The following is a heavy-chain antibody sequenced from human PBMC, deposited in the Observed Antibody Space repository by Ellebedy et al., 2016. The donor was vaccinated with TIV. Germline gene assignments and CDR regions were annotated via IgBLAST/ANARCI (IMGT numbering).Heavy chain of an antibody. CDR1: GGSVSSGSYY. Sequence: SETLSLTXTVSGGSVSSGSYYWSWIRPPPGKGLEWIGYIYYSGSTNYNPSLKSRVTISVDTSKNQFSLKLSSVTAADTAVYYCARIGGLIYYYDSSGTFDIWGQGTMVTVSS. CDR2: IYYSGST. CDR3: ARIGGLIYYYDSSGTFDI. J-gene: IGHJ3*02. V-gene: IGHV4-61*01. D-gene: IGHD3-22*01.